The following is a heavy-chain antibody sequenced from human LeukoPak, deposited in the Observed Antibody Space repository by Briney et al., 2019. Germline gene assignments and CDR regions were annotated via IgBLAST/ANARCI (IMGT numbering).Heavy chain of an antibody. V-gene: IGHV3-53*01. CDR3: AKVDGGQSI. J-gene: IGHJ4*02. Sequence: PGGSLRLTCAASGFTVSNNYMSWVRQAPGRGLEWVSLIHRGGTTYHADSVKGRFTISRDNSKNTVYFQMNSLRAEDTAVYYCAKVDGGQSIWGQRTLVTVSS. D-gene: IGHD6-6*01. CDR1: GFTVSNNY. CDR2: IHRGGTT.